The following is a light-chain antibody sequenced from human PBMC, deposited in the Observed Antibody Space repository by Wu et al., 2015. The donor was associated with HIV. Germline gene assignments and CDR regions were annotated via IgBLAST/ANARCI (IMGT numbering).Light chain of an antibody. CDR2: ATS. CDR1: QGISKS. Sequence: DIHMTQSPSSLSASVGDRVTITCRASQGISKSFAWYQQKPGKAPKLLLYATSRLESGVPSRFSGSGSVTDYTLTISSLQPEDFVTYYCQQYYSTPLTFSGGTKVEIK. J-gene: IGKJ4*01. V-gene: IGKV1-NL1*01. CDR3: QQYYSTPLT.